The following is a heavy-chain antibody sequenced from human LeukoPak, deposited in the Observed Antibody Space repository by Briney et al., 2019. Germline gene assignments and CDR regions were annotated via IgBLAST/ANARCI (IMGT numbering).Heavy chain of an antibody. Sequence: GASVKVSCKASGYTFSNYASTWVRQAPGQGLEWMGWISTYSGNTNYEQKVQGRVTMSTDTATSTAYMELRSLRSDDTALYYCARQGTVGAFDYWGQGTLVAVSS. V-gene: IGHV1-18*01. CDR1: GYTFSNYA. D-gene: IGHD1-26*01. CDR2: ISTYSGNT. CDR3: ARQGTVGAFDY. J-gene: IGHJ4*02.